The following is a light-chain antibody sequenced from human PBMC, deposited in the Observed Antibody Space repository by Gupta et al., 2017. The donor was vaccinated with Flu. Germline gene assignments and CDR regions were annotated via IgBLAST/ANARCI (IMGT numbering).Light chain of an antibody. CDR2: EVS. CDR1: SSDFDYYNF. Sequence: QSALTQPASVSGSPGQSITISCTGPSSDFDYYNFNYYNFVSWYQQHPGKAPKLIIYEVSNRPSGISYRFSGSKSGNAASLTISGLQAEDEADYYCSAHTNIDGRVFGGGTKLTVL. CDR3: SAHTNIDGRV. V-gene: IGLV2-14*01. J-gene: IGLJ3*02.